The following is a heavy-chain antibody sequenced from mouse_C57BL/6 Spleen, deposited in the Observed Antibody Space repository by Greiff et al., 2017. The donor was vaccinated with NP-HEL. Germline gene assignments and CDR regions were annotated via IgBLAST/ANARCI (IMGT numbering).Heavy chain of an antibody. J-gene: IGHJ2*01. CDR3: AREDGYYLDY. CDR1: GYAFSRSW. CDR2: IYPGDGDT. Sequence: QVQLKESGPELVKPGASVKISCKASGYAFSRSWMNWVKQRPGKGLEWIGRIYPGDGDTNYNGKFTGKATLTADKSSSTAYMQLSSLTSEDSAVYFCAREDGYYLDYWGQGTTLTVSS. V-gene: IGHV1-82*01. D-gene: IGHD2-3*01.